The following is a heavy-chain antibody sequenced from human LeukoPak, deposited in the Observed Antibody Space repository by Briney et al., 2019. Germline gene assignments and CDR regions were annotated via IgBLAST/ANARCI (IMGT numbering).Heavy chain of an antibody. J-gene: IGHJ6*03. Sequence: SETLSLTCTVSGGSISSYYWSWIRQPPGKGLEWIGYIYSSGSTNYNPSLKSRVTMSVDTSKNQFSLKLSSVTAADTAVYYCARENSSGWYRGYYYYMDVWGKGTTVTVSS. CDR2: IYSSGST. CDR1: GGSISSYY. D-gene: IGHD6-19*01. V-gene: IGHV4-59*12. CDR3: ARENSSGWYRGYYYYMDV.